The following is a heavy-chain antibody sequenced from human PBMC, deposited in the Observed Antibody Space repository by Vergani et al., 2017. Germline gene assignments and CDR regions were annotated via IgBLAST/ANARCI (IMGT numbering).Heavy chain of an antibody. J-gene: IGHJ6*02. CDR3: ARALVYCSGGSCYYYYGMDV. CDR1: GFTFSDYY. Sequence: EVQLVESGGGLIQPGGSLRLSCAASGFTFSDYYMSWIRQAPGKGLEWVSAISGSGGSTYYADSVKGRFTISRDNSKSTLYLQMNSLRSDDTAVYYCARALVYCSGGSCYYYYGMDVWGQGTTVTVSS. D-gene: IGHD2-15*01. V-gene: IGHV3-23*04. CDR2: ISGSGGST.